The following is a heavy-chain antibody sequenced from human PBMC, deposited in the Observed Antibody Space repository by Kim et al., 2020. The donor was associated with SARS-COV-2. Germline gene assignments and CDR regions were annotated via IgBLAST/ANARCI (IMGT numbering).Heavy chain of an antibody. CDR1: GGSISSGDYY. CDR3: ARDPHYDILTGPTDDAFDI. J-gene: IGHJ3*02. V-gene: IGHV4-30-4*01. CDR2: IYYSGST. Sequence: SETLSLTCTVSGGSISSGDYYWSWIRQPPGKGLEWIGYIYYSGSTYYNPSLKSRVTISVDTSKNQFSLKLSSVTAADTAVYYCARDPHYDILTGPTDDAFDIWGQGTMVTVSS. D-gene: IGHD3-9*01.